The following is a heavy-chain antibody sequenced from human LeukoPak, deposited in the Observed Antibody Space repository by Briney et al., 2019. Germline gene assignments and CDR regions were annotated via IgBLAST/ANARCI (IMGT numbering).Heavy chain of an antibody. CDR3: ARVPRVQRERRFWSFYFDF. D-gene: IGHD1-1*01. CDR1: GGSISSYY. V-gene: IGHV4-59*01. Sequence: AESLSLTCTVSGGSISSYYRSWIRQPPGKGLEWIGYIYYSGSTNYNPSLKSGLTTSVNTHTNHSSLKLISVTAADAAVYHCARVPRVQRERRFWSFYFDFWGQGTLVTVSS. CDR2: IYYSGST. J-gene: IGHJ4*02.